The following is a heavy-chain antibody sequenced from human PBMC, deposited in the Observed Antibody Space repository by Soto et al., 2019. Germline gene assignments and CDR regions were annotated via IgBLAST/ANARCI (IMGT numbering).Heavy chain of an antibody. CDR1: GFTFSSYA. CDR3: AKENRIAVAGTSPLSDAFDI. Sequence: GGSLRLSCAASGFTFSSYAMHWVRQAPGKGLEWVAVISYDGSNKYYADSVKGRFTISRDNSKNTLYLQMNSLRAEDTAVYYCAKENRIAVAGTSPLSDAFDIWGQGTMVTVSS. CDR2: ISYDGSNK. V-gene: IGHV3-30*04. D-gene: IGHD6-19*01. J-gene: IGHJ3*02.